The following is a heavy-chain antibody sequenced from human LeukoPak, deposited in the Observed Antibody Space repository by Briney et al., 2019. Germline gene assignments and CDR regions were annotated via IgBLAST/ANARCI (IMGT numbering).Heavy chain of an antibody. CDR3: ARDIFYDSSTTFDY. Sequence: GGSLRLSCAASGFTFSDYYMSWIRQAPGKGLEWVSYISSSGSTIYYADSVKGRFTISRDNAKNSLYLQMNSLRAEDTAVYYCARDIFYDSSTTFDYWGQGTLVTVSS. CDR2: ISSSGSTI. V-gene: IGHV3-11*01. J-gene: IGHJ4*02. D-gene: IGHD3-22*01. CDR1: GFTFSDYY.